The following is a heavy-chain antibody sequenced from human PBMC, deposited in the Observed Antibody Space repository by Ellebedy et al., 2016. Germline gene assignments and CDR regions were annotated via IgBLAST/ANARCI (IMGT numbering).Heavy chain of an antibody. D-gene: IGHD2-2*01. V-gene: IGHV4-30-4*01. J-gene: IGHJ3*02. CDR1: GGSITSGDYY. CDR3: AVEGSASDAFEI. Sequence: SETLSLXCNVSGGSITSGDYYWSWIRQPPGKGLEWIGYIYYSGNTYYNPPLRSRLTISLDTSKSQFSLRLTSVIAADTAVYYCAVEGSASDAFEIWGQGTMVTVSS. CDR2: IYYSGNT.